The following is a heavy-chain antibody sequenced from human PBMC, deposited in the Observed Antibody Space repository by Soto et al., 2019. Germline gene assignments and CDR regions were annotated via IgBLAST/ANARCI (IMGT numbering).Heavy chain of an antibody. V-gene: IGHV3-30*03. CDR2: ISYDGYNK. CDR3: AGGKGTNSGAYYYYGMDV. D-gene: IGHD1-7*01. Sequence: LRLSCTASGFTFSSHGMHWVRQAPGKGLDWVAIISYDGYNKFYGDSVRGRFTISRDNSKKTLYLQMSSLRPEDTAVYYCAGGKGTNSGAYYYYGMDVWGQGTTVTVSS. CDR1: GFTFSSHG. J-gene: IGHJ6*02.